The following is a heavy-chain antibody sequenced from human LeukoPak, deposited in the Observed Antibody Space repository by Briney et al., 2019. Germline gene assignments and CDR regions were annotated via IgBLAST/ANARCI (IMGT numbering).Heavy chain of an antibody. CDR1: GFTFGSYA. J-gene: IGHJ4*02. D-gene: IGHD5-12*01. CDR3: AKASVRGYSGYDLDY. Sequence: GGSLRLSCAASGFTFGSYAMSWVRQAPGKGLEWVSAISGSGGSTYYADSVKGRFTISRDNSKNTLYLQMNSLRAEDTAVYYCAKASVRGYSGYDLDYWGQGTLVTVSS. CDR2: ISGSGGST. V-gene: IGHV3-23*01.